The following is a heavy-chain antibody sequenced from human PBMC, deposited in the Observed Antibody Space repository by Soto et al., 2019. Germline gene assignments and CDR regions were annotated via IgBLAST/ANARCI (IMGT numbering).Heavy chain of an antibody. V-gene: IGHV3-23*01. CDR1: GFTFSSYA. Sequence: EVQLLESGGGLVQPGGSLRLSCAASGFTFSSYAMSWVRQAPGKGLEWVSAISGSGGSTYYADSVKGRFTISRDNSKNTLYLQMNSLRAEDTAVYYCAKEMLSSGWNNYYYYGMDVWGQGTTVTVSS. D-gene: IGHD6-19*01. CDR3: AKEMLSSGWNNYYYYGMDV. CDR2: ISGSGGST. J-gene: IGHJ6*02.